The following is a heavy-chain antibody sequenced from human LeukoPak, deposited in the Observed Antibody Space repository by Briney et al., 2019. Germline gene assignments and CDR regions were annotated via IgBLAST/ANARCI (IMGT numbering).Heavy chain of an antibody. CDR2: ISGSSSYT. D-gene: IGHD4-17*01. Sequence: SGGSLRLSCAASGFTFSDYYMRWIRQAPAKGLEWVSYISGSSSYTIYADSVKGRFTISRDNAKNSLYLQMNSLRAEDTAVYYCARVTLYAESALDYWGQGTLVTVSS. J-gene: IGHJ4*02. CDR1: GFTFSDYY. CDR3: ARVTLYAESALDY. V-gene: IGHV3-11*06.